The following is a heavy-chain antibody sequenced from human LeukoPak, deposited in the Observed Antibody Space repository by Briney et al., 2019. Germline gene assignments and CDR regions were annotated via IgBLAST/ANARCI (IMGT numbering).Heavy chain of an antibody. CDR2: ISSSSDTI. D-gene: IGHD6-13*01. CDR3: ARDAPWIAAAGWYFDL. V-gene: IGHV3-48*04. CDR1: GFTFGPYT. Sequence: GGSLRLSCAASGFTFGPYTMNWVRQAPGKGLEWVSYISSSSDTIYYADSVKGRFTISRDNAKNSLYLQMNSLRPDETAVYSCARDAPWIAAAGWYFDLWGRGTLVTVSS. J-gene: IGHJ2*01.